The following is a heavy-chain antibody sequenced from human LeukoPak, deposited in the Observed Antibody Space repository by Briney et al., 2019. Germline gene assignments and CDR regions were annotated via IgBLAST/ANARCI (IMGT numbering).Heavy chain of an antibody. D-gene: IGHD5-18*01. Sequence: ASVKVSCKASGYTFTGYYMHWVRQAPGQGLEWMGRINPNSGGTNYAQKFQGRVTVTRDTSISTAYMELGRLRSDDTAVYYCARFGSYGSDDDYWGQGTLVTVSS. CDR1: GYTFTGYY. V-gene: IGHV1-2*06. CDR2: INPNSGGT. CDR3: ARFGSYGSDDDY. J-gene: IGHJ4*02.